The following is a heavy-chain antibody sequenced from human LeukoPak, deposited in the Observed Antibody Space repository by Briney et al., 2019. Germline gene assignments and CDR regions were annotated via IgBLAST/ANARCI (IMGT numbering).Heavy chain of an antibody. Sequence: EASVKVSCKASGYTFTSYGISWVRQAPGQGLEWMGWISAYNGNTNYAQKLQGRVTMTTDTSTSTAYMELRSLRSDDTAVYYCAREVYVDTAIRNWFDPWGQGTLVTVSS. J-gene: IGHJ5*02. D-gene: IGHD5-18*01. CDR1: GYTFTSYG. CDR3: AREVYVDTAIRNWFDP. CDR2: ISAYNGNT. V-gene: IGHV1-18*01.